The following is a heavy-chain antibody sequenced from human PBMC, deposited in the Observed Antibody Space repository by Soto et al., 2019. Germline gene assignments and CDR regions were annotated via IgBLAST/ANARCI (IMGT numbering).Heavy chain of an antibody. Sequence: ASVKVSCKAAGYTFTSYYMHWVRQAPGQGLEWMGIINPSGGSTSYAQKFQGRVTMTRDTSTSTVYMELSSLRSEDTAVYYCARDLLDVVVPAALDDAFDIWGQGTMVT. CDR1: GYTFTSYY. D-gene: IGHD2-2*01. J-gene: IGHJ3*02. V-gene: IGHV1-46*03. CDR3: ARDLLDVVVPAALDDAFDI. CDR2: INPSGGST.